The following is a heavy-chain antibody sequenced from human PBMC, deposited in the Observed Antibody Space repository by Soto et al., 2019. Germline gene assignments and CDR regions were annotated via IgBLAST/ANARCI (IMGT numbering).Heavy chain of an antibody. D-gene: IGHD3-10*01. CDR2: INHSGST. CDR1: GGSFSGYY. Sequence: LSLTCAVYGGSFSGYYWSWIRQPPGKGLEWIGEINHSGSTNYNPSLKSRVTISVDTSKNQFSLKLSSVTAADTAVYYCARGFSRRYYGSGSYYNVLQNWFDPWGQGTLVTVSS. J-gene: IGHJ5*02. V-gene: IGHV4-34*01. CDR3: ARGFSRRYYGSGSYYNVLQNWFDP.